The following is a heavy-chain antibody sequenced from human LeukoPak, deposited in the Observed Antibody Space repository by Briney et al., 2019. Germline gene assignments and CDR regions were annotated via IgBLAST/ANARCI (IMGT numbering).Heavy chain of an antibody. D-gene: IGHD2-2*02. CDR3: ARGSTYCSSTSCYTGATDY. V-gene: IGHV1-18*01. J-gene: IGHJ4*02. CDR2: INAYNGNT. Sequence: ASVKVSCKASGYTFTSYGISWVRQAPGQGLEWMGWINAYNGNTNYAQKLQGRVTMTTDTSTSTAYMELRSLRSDDTPVYYCARGSTYCSSTSCYTGATDYWGQGTLVTVSS. CDR1: GYTFTSYG.